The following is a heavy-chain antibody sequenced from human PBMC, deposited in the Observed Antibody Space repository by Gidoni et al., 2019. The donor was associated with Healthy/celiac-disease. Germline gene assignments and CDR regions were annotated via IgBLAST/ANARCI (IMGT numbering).Heavy chain of an antibody. D-gene: IGHD5-12*01. CDR3: ARGVDWGGYSGYDVYGMDV. CDR2: ISSSSSTI. J-gene: IGHJ6*02. CDR1: GFTFSSYS. V-gene: IGHV3-48*02. Sequence: EVQLVESGGGLVQPGGSLRLSCAASGFTFSSYSMNWVRQAPGKGLEWVSYISSSSSTIYYADSVKGRFTISRDNAKNSLYLQMNSLRDEDTAVYYCARGVDWGGYSGYDVYGMDVWGQGTTVTVSS.